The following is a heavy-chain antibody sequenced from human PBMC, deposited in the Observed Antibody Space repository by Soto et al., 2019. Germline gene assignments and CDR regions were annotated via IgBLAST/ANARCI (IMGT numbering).Heavy chain of an antibody. CDR3: ARDLWADCGTDRYPLDF. Sequence: QVQLQESGPGLVKPSETLSLTCTVSGGSISGYYWSWIRQPPGKGLEWIGYMYNTGSTVYNPSFKCRVTIPEDTSKNHFSLKLNSVTAADSAVYYCARDLWADCGTDRYPLDFWGQGTTVTGSS. D-gene: IGHD2-21*02. V-gene: IGHV4-59*01. CDR1: GGSISGYY. J-gene: IGHJ6*02. CDR2: MYNTGST.